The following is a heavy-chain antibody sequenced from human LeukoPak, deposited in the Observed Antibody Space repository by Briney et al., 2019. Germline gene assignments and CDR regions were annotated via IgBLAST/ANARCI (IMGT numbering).Heavy chain of an antibody. CDR3: ARGPRGFGESPHFDY. D-gene: IGHD3-10*01. V-gene: IGHV1-2*02. Sequence: ASVKVSCKASGYTFTGYYMHWVRQAPGQGLEWMGWINPNSGGTNYAQKFQGRVTMTRDTSISTAYMELSRLRADDPALYYRARGPRGFGESPHFDYWGQGTLVTVSS. J-gene: IGHJ4*02. CDR2: INPNSGGT. CDR1: GYTFTGYY.